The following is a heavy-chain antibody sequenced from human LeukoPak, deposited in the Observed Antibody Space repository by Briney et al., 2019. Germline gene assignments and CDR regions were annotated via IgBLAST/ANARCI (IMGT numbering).Heavy chain of an antibody. CDR3: AKDNPRVVGDTATFDH. D-gene: IGHD1-26*01. Sequence: ASVKVSCKASGYTFSSYAISWVRQAPGQGLEWMGWMSTSNGNTNYAQKLQGRVTMTTDTSTSTAYMELRSLRSDDTAVYYCAKDNPRVVGDTATFDHWGQGTLVTVSS. V-gene: IGHV1-18*01. CDR2: MSTSNGNT. CDR1: GYTFSSYA. J-gene: IGHJ5*02.